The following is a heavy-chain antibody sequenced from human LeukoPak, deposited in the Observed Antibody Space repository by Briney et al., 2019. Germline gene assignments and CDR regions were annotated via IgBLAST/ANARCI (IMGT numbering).Heavy chain of an antibody. Sequence: GGSLNPSCEAFGLTFSSFSMNWVGRPPGRGLGWVPSISSSSSYIYYADSVKGRFTISRDNAKNSLYLQMNSLRAEDTAVYYCAKEIWPTVTIPGRTYFDYWGQGTLVTVSS. CDR2: ISSSSSYI. CDR1: GLTFSSFS. CDR3: AKEIWPTVTIPGRTYFDY. D-gene: IGHD4-17*01. J-gene: IGHJ4*02. V-gene: IGHV3-21*01.